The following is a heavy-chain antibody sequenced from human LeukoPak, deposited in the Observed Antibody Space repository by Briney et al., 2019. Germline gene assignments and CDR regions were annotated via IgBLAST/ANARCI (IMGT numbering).Heavy chain of an antibody. J-gene: IGHJ5*02. CDR2: IRYDGSNK. Sequence: GGSLRLSCAASGFTFSSYGMHWVRQAPGKGLEWVAFIRYDGSNKYYADSVKGRFTISRDNSKSTLYLQMNSLRAEDTAVYYCAKAPARRGWFDPWGQGTLVTVSS. CDR3: AKAPARRGWFDP. CDR1: GFTFSSYG. V-gene: IGHV3-30*02. D-gene: IGHD1-14*01.